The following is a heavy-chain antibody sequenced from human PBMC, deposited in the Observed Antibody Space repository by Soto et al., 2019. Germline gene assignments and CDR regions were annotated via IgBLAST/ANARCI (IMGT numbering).Heavy chain of an antibody. V-gene: IGHV4-34*01. CDR3: STRAYDTNGYYRFDP. CDR2: INHSGRV. CDR1: GGSFSGHS. D-gene: IGHD3-22*01. Sequence: ATLSLTCAVYGGSFSGHSWTWIRQSPGKGLEWIGDINHSGRVNYSPSLKSRVTISLDTSKNQFSLTLSAVTAADTAMYYCSTRAYDTNGYYRFDPWGQGTLVTVSS. J-gene: IGHJ5*01.